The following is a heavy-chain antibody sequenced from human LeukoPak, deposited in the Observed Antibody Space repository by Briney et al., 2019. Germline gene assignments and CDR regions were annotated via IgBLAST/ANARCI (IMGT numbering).Heavy chain of an antibody. CDR1: GGSFSGYY. D-gene: IGHD2-2*01. V-gene: IGHV4-34*01. J-gene: IGHJ5*02. Sequence: SETLSLTCAVYGGSFSGYYWSWIRQPPGKGLEWIGEINHSGSTNYNPSLKSRVTISVDTSKNQFSLKLSSVTAADTAVYYCARGSGGDIVVVPAAMTAYNWFDAWGQGTLVTVSS. CDR2: INHSGST. CDR3: ARGSGGDIVVVPAAMTAYNWFDA.